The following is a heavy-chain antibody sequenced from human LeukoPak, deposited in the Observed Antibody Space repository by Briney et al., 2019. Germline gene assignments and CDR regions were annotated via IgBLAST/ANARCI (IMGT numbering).Heavy chain of an antibody. J-gene: IGHJ4*02. CDR2: INPNSGGT. V-gene: IGHV1-2*02. D-gene: IGHD3-10*01. CDR1: GYTFTSYD. CDR3: ARLNWFGAYFDY. Sequence: GASVKVSCKASGYTFTSYDINWVRQATGQGLEWMGWINPNSGGTNYAQKFQGRVTMTRDTSISTAYMELSRLRSDDTAVYYCARLNWFGAYFDYWGQGTLVTVSS.